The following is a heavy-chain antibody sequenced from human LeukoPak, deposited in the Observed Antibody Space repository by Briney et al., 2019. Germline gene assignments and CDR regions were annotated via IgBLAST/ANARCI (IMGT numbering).Heavy chain of an antibody. CDR2: IYYSGST. J-gene: IGHJ4*02. D-gene: IGHD6-13*01. Sequence: PSETLSLTCTVSGGSISSNYWNWIRQPPGRGLEWIGYIYYSGSTHYNPSLKSRVTISLDTSKSQFSLKLTSVTAADTAVYYCAKARDSNIWYPFDYWGQGTLVTVSS. CDR3: AKARDSNIWYPFDY. V-gene: IGHV4-59*01. CDR1: GGSISSNY.